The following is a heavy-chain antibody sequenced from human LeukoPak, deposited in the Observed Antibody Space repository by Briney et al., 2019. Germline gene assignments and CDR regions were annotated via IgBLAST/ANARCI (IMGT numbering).Heavy chain of an antibody. J-gene: IGHJ4*02. CDR2: IIPIFGTA. Sequence: ASVKVSCKASGGTFSSYAISWVRQAPGQGLERMGGIIPIFGTANYAQKFQGRVTITADESTSTAYMELSSLRSEDTAVYYCAKSSGFVDFWSGYPHYFDYWGQGTLVTVSS. CDR1: GGTFSSYA. CDR3: AKSSGFVDFWSGYPHYFDY. V-gene: IGHV1-69*13. D-gene: IGHD3-3*01.